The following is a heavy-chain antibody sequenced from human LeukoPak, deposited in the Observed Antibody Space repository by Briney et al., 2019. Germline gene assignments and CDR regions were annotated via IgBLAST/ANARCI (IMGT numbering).Heavy chain of an antibody. J-gene: IGHJ3*02. CDR2: IRYDGSNR. Sequence: GGSLRLSCAASGFTFSSYGMRWVRQAPGKGREWVAFIRYDGSNRYYADSVKGRFTISRDNSKNTLYLQMNSLRAEDTAVYYCAKEYDILTGYYAFDIWGQGTMVTVSS. V-gene: IGHV3-30*02. D-gene: IGHD3-9*01. CDR1: GFTFSSYG. CDR3: AKEYDILTGYYAFDI.